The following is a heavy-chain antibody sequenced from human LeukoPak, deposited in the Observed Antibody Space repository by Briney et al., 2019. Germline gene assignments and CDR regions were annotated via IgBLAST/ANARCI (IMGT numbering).Heavy chain of an antibody. CDR2: MNPNDGGT. CDR1: GYTFITQY. Sequence: GASVKVSCKASGYTFITQYMHWVRQAPGQGLEWMGIMNPNDGGTAYAQKFWGRVSMSGDTSTSTVYMELTSLISEDTAVYYCARSALSGTGYFDSWGQGTLVTVS. J-gene: IGHJ4*02. CDR3: ARSALSGTGYFDS. D-gene: IGHD1-1*01. V-gene: IGHV1-46*01.